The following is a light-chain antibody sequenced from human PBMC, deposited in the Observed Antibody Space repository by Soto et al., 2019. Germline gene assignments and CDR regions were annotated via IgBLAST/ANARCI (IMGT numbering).Light chain of an antibody. J-gene: IGKJ5*01. Sequence: DIQMTQFPSSLSASVGDRVTLTCQASQGISNYLNWYQQKPGRAPKLLIFDASSLESGVPSRFSGNGSGTEFTLTISSLQPEDFARYYCQKLNTYPLTFGQGTRLEI. V-gene: IGKV1-9*01. CDR3: QKLNTYPLT. CDR1: QGISNY. CDR2: DAS.